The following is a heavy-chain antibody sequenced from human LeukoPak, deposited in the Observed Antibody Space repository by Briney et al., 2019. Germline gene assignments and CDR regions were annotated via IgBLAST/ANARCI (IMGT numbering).Heavy chain of an antibody. CDR3: AKDGGHTSVLYYFEC. J-gene: IGHJ4*02. CDR1: GFSFDDHA. D-gene: IGHD6-19*01. CDR2: ISWKSDSM. V-gene: IGHV3-9*01. Sequence: GGSLRLSCAASGFSFDDHAMHWVRQVPGKGLEWVSGISWKSDSMRYADSVKGRFTVSRDNAKNSLYLQMNSLRTEDTALYYCAKDGGHTSVLYYFECWGQGTLVTVSS.